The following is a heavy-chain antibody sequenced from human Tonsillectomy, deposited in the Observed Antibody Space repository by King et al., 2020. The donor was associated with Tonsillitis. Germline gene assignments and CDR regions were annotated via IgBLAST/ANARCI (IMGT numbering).Heavy chain of an antibody. CDR2: IYYSGRT. CDR1: GGSISSSSHY. CDR3: ARKFKLRDTGRAFDL. J-gene: IGHJ3*01. D-gene: IGHD2-15*01. Sequence: LQLQESGPGLVKPSETLSLTCSVSGGSISSSSHYWGWIRQPPGKGLEWIGSIYYSGRTYYNPYLKSRVTISVDTSKNQFSLKLNSVTAADTAIYYCARKFKLRDTGRAFDLWGQGTLVTVSS. V-gene: IGHV4-39*01.